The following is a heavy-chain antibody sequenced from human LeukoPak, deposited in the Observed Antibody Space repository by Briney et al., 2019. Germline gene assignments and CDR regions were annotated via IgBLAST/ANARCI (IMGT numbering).Heavy chain of an antibody. CDR2: TNSNGRST. D-gene: IGHD3-10*01. Sequence: GGSLRLSCAASGFTFSTYWMHWVRQAPGKGLVWVSGTNSNGRSTSYADSVKGRSTISRDNAKNTLYLQMDSLRAEDTAVYYCAKVGSGSYYYGSGSSHHFDYWGQGTLVTVSS. CDR3: AKVGSGSYYYGSGSSHHFDY. J-gene: IGHJ4*02. V-gene: IGHV3-74*01. CDR1: GFTFSTYW.